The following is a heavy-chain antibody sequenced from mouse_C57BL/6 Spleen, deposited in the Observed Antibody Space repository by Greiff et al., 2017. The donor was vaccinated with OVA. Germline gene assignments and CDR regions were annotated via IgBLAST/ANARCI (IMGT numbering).Heavy chain of an antibody. CDR2: FYPGDGDT. J-gene: IGHJ4*01. D-gene: IGHD2-14*01. Sequence: VQLQQPGPELVKPGASVKISCKASGYAFSSSWMNWVKQRPGQGLEWIGRFYPGDGDTNYNGKFKGKATLTADKSSSTAYMQLSSLTSEDSAVYFCAISCGGGAIGDRGQRHSVTGST. CDR3: AISCGGGAIGD. V-gene: IGHV1-82*01. CDR1: GYAFSSSW.